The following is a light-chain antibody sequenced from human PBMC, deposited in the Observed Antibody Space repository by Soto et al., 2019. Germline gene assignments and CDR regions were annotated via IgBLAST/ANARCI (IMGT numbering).Light chain of an antibody. CDR1: QDISNN. J-gene: IGKJ4*01. Sequence: DIQITKSPSSLAASFGDRVTITCRASQDISNNLSWSQQKPGKAPKLLIYDASTVETGVPPRFSGSGSGTHFTLTISSLQSEDIATYYCQQYDDLPLTFGDGTKVEIK. CDR2: DAS. CDR3: QQYDDLPLT. V-gene: IGKV1-33*01.